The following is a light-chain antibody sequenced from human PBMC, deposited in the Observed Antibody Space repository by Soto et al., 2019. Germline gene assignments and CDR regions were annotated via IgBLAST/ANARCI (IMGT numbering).Light chain of an antibody. Sequence: DIQMTQSPSTLSASVGDRVTITCRASQSISSWLAWYQQKPGKAPKLLIYKASSLESGVPSRFSGSGSGTEFTLTISSLQPDDLATYYCQQYNSLTFGQGTKVDIK. J-gene: IGKJ1*01. CDR2: KAS. CDR1: QSISSW. CDR3: QQYNSLT. V-gene: IGKV1-5*03.